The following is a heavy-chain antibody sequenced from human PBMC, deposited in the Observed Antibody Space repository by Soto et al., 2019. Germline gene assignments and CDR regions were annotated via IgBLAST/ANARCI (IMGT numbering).Heavy chain of an antibody. J-gene: IGHJ5*02. CDR1: GFTISSYS. CDR3: ARGLYYYDSSGYYSP. CDR2: ISSSSSYI. D-gene: IGHD3-22*01. Sequence: FLRLYWAASGFTISSYSMNRVRKAPGKGLEWVSSISSSSSYIYYADSVKGRFTISRDNAKNSLYLQMNSLRAEDTAVYYCARGLYYYDSSGYYSPWGQGTLVTVSS. V-gene: IGHV3-21*01.